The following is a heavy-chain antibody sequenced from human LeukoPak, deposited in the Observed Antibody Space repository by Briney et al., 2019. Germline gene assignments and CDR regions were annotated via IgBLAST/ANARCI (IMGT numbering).Heavy chain of an antibody. J-gene: IGHJ3*02. CDR1: GYTFTGYY. V-gene: IGHV1-2*02. D-gene: IGHD4-17*01. CDR3: ARVGTTVTPDDAFDI. Sequence: ASVKVSCKASGYTFTGYYMHWVRQAPGQGLEWMGWINPNSGGTNYAQKFQGRVTMTRDTSISTAYMELSRLRSDDTAVYYCARVGTTVTPDDAFDIWGQGTMVTVS. CDR2: INPNSGGT.